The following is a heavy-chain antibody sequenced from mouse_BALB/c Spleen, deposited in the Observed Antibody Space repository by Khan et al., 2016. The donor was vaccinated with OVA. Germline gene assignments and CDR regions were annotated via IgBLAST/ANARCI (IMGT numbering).Heavy chain of an antibody. Sequence: QVQLQQPGAELVKPGASVKLSCKASGYTFTNYWMNWVKQRPGQGLEWIGEINPSNGRTNYNEKFKSKATLTADKSSSTAYMQLSSLPSEDSAVYYCARLYYSGFAHWGQGTLVTVSA. J-gene: IGHJ3*01. V-gene: IGHV1S81*02. CDR2: INPSNGRT. CDR3: ARLYYSGFAH. D-gene: IGHD2-1*01. CDR1: GYTFTNYW.